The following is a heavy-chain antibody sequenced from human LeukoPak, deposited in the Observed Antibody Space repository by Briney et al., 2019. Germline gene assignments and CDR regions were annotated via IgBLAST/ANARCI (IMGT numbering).Heavy chain of an antibody. CDR1: RFTFSSYA. J-gene: IGHJ4*02. D-gene: IGHD3-3*01. CDR3: AKSGLNRFDY. V-gene: IGHV3-23*01. CDR2: ISGRDDST. Sequence: GGSLTLSCAASRFTFSSYAMSWVRQAPGKGLEWVLTISGRDDSTYYADSVKGRFTISRDNSKNTLYLQVNSLRAEDTAVYYCAKSGLNRFDYWGQGTLVTVSS.